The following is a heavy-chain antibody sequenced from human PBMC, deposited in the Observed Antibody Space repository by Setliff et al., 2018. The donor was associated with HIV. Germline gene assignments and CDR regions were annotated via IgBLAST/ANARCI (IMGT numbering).Heavy chain of an antibody. D-gene: IGHD6-6*01. CDR1: GFTFSSYS. Sequence: GESLKISCAASGFTFSSYSMNWVRQAPGKGLEWVSYISSNSYNRYYADSVKSRFTISRDNAKNSLYLQMNSLRAEDTAVYYCARAWVFDSSSNDAFDIWGQGTMVTVSS. CDR2: ISSNSYNR. V-gene: IGHV3-48*01. CDR3: ARAWVFDSSSNDAFDI. J-gene: IGHJ3*02.